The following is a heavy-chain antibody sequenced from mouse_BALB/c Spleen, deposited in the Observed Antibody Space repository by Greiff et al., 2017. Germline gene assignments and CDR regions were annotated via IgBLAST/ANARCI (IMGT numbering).Heavy chain of an antibody. Sequence: QVQLQQSGAELVRPGSSVKISCKASGYAFSSYWMNWVKQRPGQGLEWIGQIYPGDGDTNYNGKFKGKATLTADKSSSTAYMQLSSLTSEDSAVYFCGREADWNYAMDDWGQGTSVTVSS. V-gene: IGHV1-80*01. CDR1: GYAFSSYW. CDR3: GREADWNYAMDD. J-gene: IGHJ4*01. D-gene: IGHD4-1*01. CDR2: IYPGDGDT.